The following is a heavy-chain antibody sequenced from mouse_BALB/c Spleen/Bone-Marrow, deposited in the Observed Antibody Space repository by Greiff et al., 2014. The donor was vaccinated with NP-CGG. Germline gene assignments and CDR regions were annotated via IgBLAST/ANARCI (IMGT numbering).Heavy chain of an antibody. V-gene: IGHV1-7*01. CDR3: ARGNYEARDY. CDR1: GYTFTNYW. CDR2: INPSTGNT. Sequence: VQLQQSGAELAKPGAPVKMSCKASGYTFTNYWMHWVKQRPGQGLEWIGYINPSTGNTEYNQKFKDKATLTADKSSNTAFMQLSSLTSEDSAVYFCARGNYEARDYWGQGTSVTGPS. D-gene: IGHD2-1*01. J-gene: IGHJ4*01.